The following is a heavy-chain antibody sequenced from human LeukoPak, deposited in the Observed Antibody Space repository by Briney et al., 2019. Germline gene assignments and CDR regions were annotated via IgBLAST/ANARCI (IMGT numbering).Heavy chain of an antibody. D-gene: IGHD3-3*01. J-gene: IGHJ4*02. CDR2: IYTSGST. CDR3: ARAPDFWSGYTFDY. V-gene: IGHV4-4*07. Sequence: TLSLTCXVSGGSISSYYWSWLRQPAGRGLEWVGRIYTSGSTNYNPSLKSRVTMSVDTSKNQFSLKLSSVTAADTAVYYCARAPDFWSGYTFDYWGQGTLVTVSS. CDR1: GGSISSYY.